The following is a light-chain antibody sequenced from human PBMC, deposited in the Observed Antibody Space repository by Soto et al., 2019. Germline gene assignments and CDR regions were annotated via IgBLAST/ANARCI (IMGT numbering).Light chain of an antibody. J-gene: IGLJ3*02. Sequence: QSVLTQPPSASGSPGHSVTISCTGTSSDVGGYNYVSWYQQYPGRAPKLMIYEVTKRPSGVPDRFSGSKSGNTASLTVSGLQAEDEADYYCSSYAASNNFYFVFGGGTKVTV. CDR3: SSYAASNNFYFV. CDR2: EVT. V-gene: IGLV2-8*01. CDR1: SSDVGGYNY.